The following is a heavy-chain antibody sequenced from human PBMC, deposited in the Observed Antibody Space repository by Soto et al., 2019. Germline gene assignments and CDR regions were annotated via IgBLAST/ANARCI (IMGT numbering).Heavy chain of an antibody. CDR3: VRDTPGYGRGADD. Sequence: EVQLVESGGGLVKPGGSLRLTCAASGFSFSDAWMNWVRQVPGKGLEWVGHIKSKPAGGTTDYAAPVKGRFSISRDDSKNTVYLQMNSLTTEDTALDYCVRDTPGYGRGADDWGQGTLVTVSS. CDR2: IKSKPAGGTT. CDR1: GFSFSDAW. V-gene: IGHV3-15*07. D-gene: IGHD2-15*01. J-gene: IGHJ4*02.